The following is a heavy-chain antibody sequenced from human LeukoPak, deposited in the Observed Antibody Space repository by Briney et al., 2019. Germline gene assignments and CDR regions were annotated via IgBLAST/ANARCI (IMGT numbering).Heavy chain of an antibody. D-gene: IGHD4-17*01. V-gene: IGHV3-20*04. CDR3: AKDSPVHGDYLIDY. Sequence: GGSLRLSCTASGFTFDDYGMSWVRQAPGKGLEWVSGINWNGGSTGYADSVKGRFTISRDNSKNTLYLQMSSLRAEDTAVYYCAKDSPVHGDYLIDYWGQGTLVAVSS. CDR1: GFTFDDYG. J-gene: IGHJ4*02. CDR2: INWNGGST.